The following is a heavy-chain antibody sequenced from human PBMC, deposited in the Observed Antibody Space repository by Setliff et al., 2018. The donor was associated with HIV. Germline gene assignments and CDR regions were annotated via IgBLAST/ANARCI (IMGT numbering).Heavy chain of an antibody. D-gene: IGHD3-22*01. CDR1: GFTFSSYA. CDR3: ARDPPGYYDSSGYLAFDI. J-gene: IGHJ3*02. V-gene: IGHV3-23*01. Sequence: PWGSLRLSCAAYGFTFSSYAMTWVRQAPGWGLEWVSAISGSGSSTFYADSVKGRFTISRDNSKNTLYLQMNSLRAEDTAVYYCARDPPGYYDSSGYLAFDIWGQGTMVTVSS. CDR2: ISGSGSST.